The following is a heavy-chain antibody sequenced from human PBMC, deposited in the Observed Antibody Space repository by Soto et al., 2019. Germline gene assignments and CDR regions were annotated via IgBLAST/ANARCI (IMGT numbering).Heavy chain of an antibody. J-gene: IGHJ1*01. D-gene: IGHD3-16*01. V-gene: IGHV3-74*01. CDR1: GFIFTNYW. CDR3: GRGSGPRGRPY. CDR2: ISGDGATT. Sequence: LRLSCAASGFIFTNYWMHWVRQVPGEMLVWVARISGDGATTTYVDSAKGRFTISKDNAKNTVYLQMNGLRTEDTAVYYCGRGSGPRGRPYWGQGITVTVSS.